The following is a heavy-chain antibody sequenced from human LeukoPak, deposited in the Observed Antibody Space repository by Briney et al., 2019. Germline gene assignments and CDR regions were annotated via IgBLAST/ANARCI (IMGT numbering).Heavy chain of an antibody. CDR2: FYPGDSVT. Sequence: GESLKISCKGTGYTFTSYWIGWVRQMPGKGLEWMGIFYPGDSVTRYSPSFQGQVSISADRSISTAYLQWSSLKASDTPMYYCARRGDGYNLNFDYWGQGTLVTVSS. D-gene: IGHD5-24*01. V-gene: IGHV5-51*01. CDR3: ARRGDGYNLNFDY. J-gene: IGHJ4*02. CDR1: GYTFTSYW.